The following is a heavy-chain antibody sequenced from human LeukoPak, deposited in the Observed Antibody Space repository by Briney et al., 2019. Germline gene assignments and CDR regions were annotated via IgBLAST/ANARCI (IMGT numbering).Heavy chain of an antibody. J-gene: IGHJ5*02. Sequence: SETLSLTCTVSGGSISSSSHYWGWIRQPPGKGLEWIGSIYYSGNTYYNPSLMSRVTISVDTSKNQFSLKLSSVTAADTAVYYCARARSSSWQYNWFDPWGQGTLVTVSS. CDR1: GGSISSSSHY. V-gene: IGHV4-39*07. CDR2: IYYSGNT. D-gene: IGHD6-13*01. CDR3: ARARSSSWQYNWFDP.